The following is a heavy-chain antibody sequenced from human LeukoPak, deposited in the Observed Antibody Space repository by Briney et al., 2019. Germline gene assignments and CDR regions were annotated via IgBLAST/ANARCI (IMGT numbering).Heavy chain of an antibody. J-gene: IGHJ4*02. Sequence: SETLSLTCTVSGGSTSRYYWSWIRQPPWKGLEWIGYISYSGSTNYNPSLKSRVTISVDTSKNQFSLELSSVTAADTAVYYCARMGVVGNPFDYWGQGTLVTVSS. D-gene: IGHD4-23*01. CDR2: ISYSGST. CDR1: GGSTSRYY. V-gene: IGHV4-59*01. CDR3: ARMGVVGNPFDY.